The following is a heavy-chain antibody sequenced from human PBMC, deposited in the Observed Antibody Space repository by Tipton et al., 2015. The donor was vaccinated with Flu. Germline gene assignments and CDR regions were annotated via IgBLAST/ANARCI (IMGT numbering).Heavy chain of an antibody. Sequence: GEALRSYYWSWIRQSPGKGLEWIGQVFYSGTTNYNPSLRSRVTISLDKSKNQFSLNLNSMTTADTAVFYCARGGWEPHGGWFDPWGRGILVTASS. CDR3: ARGGWEPHGGWFDP. J-gene: IGHJ5*02. CDR2: VFYSGTT. D-gene: IGHD1-26*01. CDR1: GEALRSYY. V-gene: IGHV4-59*01.